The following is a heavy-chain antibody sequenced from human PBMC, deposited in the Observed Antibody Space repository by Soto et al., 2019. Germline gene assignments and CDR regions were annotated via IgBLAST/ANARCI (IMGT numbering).Heavy chain of an antibody. CDR1: GGSFSGYY. J-gene: IGHJ2*01. Sequence: QVQLQQWGAGLLKPSETLSLTCAVYGGSFSGYYWSWIRQPPGKGLEWIGEINHSGSTNYNPSLKIRVNIPVDNPKNHFSLKMRSGTAADTAVYYCARGLVPAASLRPGGSGSYYYDLWGRGTLVTVSS. CDR3: ARGLVPAASLRPGGSGSYYYDL. D-gene: IGHD2-2*01. V-gene: IGHV4-34*01. CDR2: INHSGST.